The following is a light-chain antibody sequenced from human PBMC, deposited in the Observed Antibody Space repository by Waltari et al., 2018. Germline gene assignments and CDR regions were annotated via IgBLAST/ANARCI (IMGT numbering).Light chain of an antibody. CDR1: QSVSSN. CDR2: GAS. CDR3: RQYNNLPLTWT. V-gene: IGKV3D-15*01. Sequence: EIVMTQSPATLSVSPGERANLPCRASQSVSSNLAWYQQKPGQAPRPLIYGASTWATGSPARFSGSGSGTEFALTFCSLQSADFAVYYCRQYNNLPLTWTFGQGPKVAL. J-gene: IGKJ1*01.